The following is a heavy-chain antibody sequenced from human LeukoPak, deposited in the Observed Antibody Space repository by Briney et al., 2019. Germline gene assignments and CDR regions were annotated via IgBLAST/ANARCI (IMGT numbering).Heavy chain of an antibody. J-gene: IGHJ4*02. CDR1: GGTFSSYA. V-gene: IGHV1-69*04. Sequence: ASVKVSCKASGGTFSSYAISWVRQAPGQGLEWMGRIIPILGIANYAQKFQGRVTITADKSTSTVYMELSSLRSEDTAVYYCARDGGILTGYLDYWGQGTLVTVSS. CDR2: IIPILGIA. CDR3: ARDGGILTGYLDY. D-gene: IGHD3-9*01.